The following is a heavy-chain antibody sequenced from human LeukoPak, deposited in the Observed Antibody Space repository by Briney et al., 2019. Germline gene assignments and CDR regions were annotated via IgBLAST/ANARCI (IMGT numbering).Heavy chain of an antibody. CDR3: AKDASIGADYYYYMDV. D-gene: IGHD3-10*01. J-gene: IGHJ6*03. Sequence: GGSLRLSCAASGFTFDDYAMHWVRQAPGKGLEWVSLISWDGGSTYYADSVKGRFTISRDNSKNSLYLQMNSLRAEDTALYYCAKDASIGADYYYYMDVWGKGTTVTVSS. V-gene: IGHV3-43D*03. CDR2: ISWDGGST. CDR1: GFTFDDYA.